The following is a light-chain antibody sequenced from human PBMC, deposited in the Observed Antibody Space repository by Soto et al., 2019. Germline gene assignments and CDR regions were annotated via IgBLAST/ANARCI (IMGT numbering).Light chain of an antibody. J-gene: IGLJ2*01. V-gene: IGLV2-14*03. Sequence: QSALTQPASVSGSPGQSITIPCTGTSNDLCGYNYVSWYQQHPGKVPKLMIFDVSYRPSGISDRFSGSKSGNTTSLTISGLQPEDEADYYCSSYGASSTLFGGGTKVTVL. CDR2: DVS. CDR1: SNDLCGYNY. CDR3: SSYGASSTL.